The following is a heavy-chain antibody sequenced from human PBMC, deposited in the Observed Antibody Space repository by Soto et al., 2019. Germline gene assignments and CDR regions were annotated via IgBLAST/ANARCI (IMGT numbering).Heavy chain of an antibody. CDR2: ISASSTTI. CDR3: ARDIRGAN. CDR1: GFTLSDHY. V-gene: IGHV3-11*01. J-gene: IGHJ4*02. Sequence: GGSLRLSCAASGFTLSDHYMAWVRQVPGKGLEWVSYISASSTTIYYADSVKGRFTISRDNAKNSLFLQMNSLRAEDTAVYYCARDIRGANWGQGTLVTVS.